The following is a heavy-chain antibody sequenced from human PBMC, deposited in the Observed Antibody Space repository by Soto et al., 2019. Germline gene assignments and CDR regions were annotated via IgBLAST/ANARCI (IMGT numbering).Heavy chain of an antibody. CDR1: GGYIINSSDY. CDR2: IYYSGNT. V-gene: IGHV4-39*01. D-gene: IGHD1-26*01. J-gene: IGHJ4*02. Sequence: SETLPLTCTVSGGYIINSSDYWGWIRQPPGKGLEWIGSIYYSGNTYYNPSLKSRVAISADTSKNQFSLKLSPVAATDTAVYYCARPVGSTINFHYFDYWGQGALVTVSS. CDR3: ARPVGSTINFHYFDY.